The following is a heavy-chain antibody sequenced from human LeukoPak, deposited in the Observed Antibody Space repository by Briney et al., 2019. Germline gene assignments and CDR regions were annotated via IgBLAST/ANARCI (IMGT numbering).Heavy chain of an antibody. CDR3: AKGVLSGYMDV. Sequence: TGGSLRLSCAASGFTVSSNSMTWVRQAPGKGLEWVSVIYSGVNTYYADSVKGRFTISRDNSKNTLYLQMNSLRAEDTAVYYCAKGVLSGYMDVWGKGTTVTVSS. J-gene: IGHJ6*03. V-gene: IGHV3-53*01. D-gene: IGHD7-27*01. CDR2: IYSGVNT. CDR1: GFTVSSNS.